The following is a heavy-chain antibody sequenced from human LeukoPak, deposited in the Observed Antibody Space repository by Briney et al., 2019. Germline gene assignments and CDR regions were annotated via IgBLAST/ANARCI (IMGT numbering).Heavy chain of an antibody. CDR1: GFTFSSYA. V-gene: IGHV3-23*01. Sequence: GGSLRLSCAASGFTFSSYAMSWVRQAPGKGLEWVSTISGSGGSTHYADSVKGRFSISRDNSKNTVFLQMNSLRAEDTALYYCAKDPDYGTYFDYWGQGTPVTVSS. CDR3: AKDPDYGTYFDY. CDR2: ISGSGGST. J-gene: IGHJ4*02. D-gene: IGHD4-17*01.